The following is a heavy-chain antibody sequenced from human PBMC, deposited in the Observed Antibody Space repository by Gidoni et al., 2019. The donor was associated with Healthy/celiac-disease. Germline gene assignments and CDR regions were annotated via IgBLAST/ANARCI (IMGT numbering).Heavy chain of an antibody. CDR3: ARERNYGDYVDYFDY. V-gene: IGHV4-38-2*02. Sequence: QVQLQESGPGLLKPSETLSLTCTVSGYSISSGYYWGWIRQPPGKGLEWIGSIYHSGSTYYNPSLKSRVTISVDTSKNQFYLKLSSVTAADTAVYYCARERNYGDYVDYFDYWGQGTLVTVSS. J-gene: IGHJ4*02. CDR1: GYSISSGYY. D-gene: IGHD4-17*01. CDR2: IYHSGST.